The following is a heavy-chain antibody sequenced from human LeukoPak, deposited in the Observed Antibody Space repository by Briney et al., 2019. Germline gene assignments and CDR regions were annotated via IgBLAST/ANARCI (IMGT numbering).Heavy chain of an antibody. CDR2: VFHSGNT. J-gene: IGHJ4*02. D-gene: IGHD6-6*01. CDR1: GYSISSTYY. Sequence: SETLSLTCTVSGYSISSTYYWGWIRQPPGKGLEWVGSVFHSGNTYYNPSLKSRLTISADTSKNQFSLTLTSVTAADTAVYYCARDRSVGVLPAPPFDFWGQGTLVTVSS. V-gene: IGHV4-38-2*02. CDR3: ARDRSVGVLPAPPFDF.